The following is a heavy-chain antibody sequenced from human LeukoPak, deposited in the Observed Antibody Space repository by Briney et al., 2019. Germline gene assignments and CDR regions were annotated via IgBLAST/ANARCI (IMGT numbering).Heavy chain of an antibody. CDR1: GITFCTYA. J-gene: IGHJ3*02. V-gene: IGHV3-23*01. CDR2: IRGSGGGT. CDR3: TRDPNGDYVGAFDM. D-gene: IGHD4-17*01. Sequence: PGGSLRLSCAASGITFCTYAMTWVRQAPGKGLEWVSSIRGSGGGTDYADSVKGRFTISRDNSRDTLFLQMNSLRAEDTALYYCTRDPNGDYVGAFDMWGPGTMVTVSS.